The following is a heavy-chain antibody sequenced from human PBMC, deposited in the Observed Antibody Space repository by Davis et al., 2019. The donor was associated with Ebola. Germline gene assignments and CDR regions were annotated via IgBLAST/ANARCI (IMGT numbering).Heavy chain of an antibody. Sequence: PSETLSLTCTVSGGSISSYYWSWIRQPPGKGLEWIGYIYYSGSTNYNPSLKSRVTISVDTSKNQFSLKLSSVTAADTAVYYCAREPWLLPTPYGMDVWGQGTTVTVSS. CDR3: AREPWLLPTPYGMDV. CDR2: IYYSGST. V-gene: IGHV4-59*01. J-gene: IGHJ6*02. D-gene: IGHD3-22*01. CDR1: GGSISSYY.